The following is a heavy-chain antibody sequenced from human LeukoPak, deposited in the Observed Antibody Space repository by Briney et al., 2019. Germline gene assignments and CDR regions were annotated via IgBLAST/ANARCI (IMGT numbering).Heavy chain of an antibody. CDR2: IKQDGSEK. J-gene: IGHJ4*02. CDR3: ATTYYDFWSGYYVDY. CDR1: GFTFSSYW. V-gene: IGHV3-7*01. Sequence: GGSLRLSCAASGFTFSSYWMSCVRQAPGKGLEWVANIKQDGSEKYYVDSVKGRFTISRDNAKNSLYLQMNSLRAEDTAVYYCATTYYDFWSGYYVDYWGQGTLVTVSS. D-gene: IGHD3-3*01.